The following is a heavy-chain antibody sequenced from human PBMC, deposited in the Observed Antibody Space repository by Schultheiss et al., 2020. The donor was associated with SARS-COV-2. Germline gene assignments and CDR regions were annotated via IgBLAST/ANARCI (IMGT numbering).Heavy chain of an antibody. J-gene: IGHJ5*02. V-gene: IGHV4-39*07. Sequence: SETLSLTCTVSGGSISSSSYYWGWIRQPPGKGLEWIGEINHSGSTNYNPSLKSRVTISVDTSKNQFSLRLRSVTAADTAVYYCAREYCSSTSCYKRGWFDPWGQGTLVTVSS. D-gene: IGHD2-2*02. CDR3: AREYCSSTSCYKRGWFDP. CDR1: GGSISSSSYY. CDR2: INHSGST.